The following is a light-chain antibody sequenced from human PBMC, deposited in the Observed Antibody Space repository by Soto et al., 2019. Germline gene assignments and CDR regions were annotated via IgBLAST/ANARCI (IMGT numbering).Light chain of an antibody. CDR1: SSDVGGYNY. CDR2: EVT. CDR3: SSFAGGGNPVL. Sequence: QSALTQPPSASGSLGQSVTISCTGTSSDVGGYNYVSWHQQHPGKAPKVMIYEVTKRPPGVPDRFSGSKSGNTASLTVSGLPAEHEDAYSCSSFAGGGNPVLLGGGTKLTVL. J-gene: IGLJ2*01. V-gene: IGLV2-8*01.